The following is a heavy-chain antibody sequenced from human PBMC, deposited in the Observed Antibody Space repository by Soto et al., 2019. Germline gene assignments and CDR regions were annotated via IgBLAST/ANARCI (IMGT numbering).Heavy chain of an antibody. V-gene: IGHV3-23*01. CDR2: TGGSGGTT. D-gene: IGHD2-15*01. J-gene: IGHJ6*02. CDR1: GFTFSRFA. CDR3: AKDSLGDYYYYGLDV. Sequence: EVQLLESGGGLVQPGGSLRLSCAASGFTFSRFAMNWVRQAPGKGLEWVSGTGGSGGTTYYADSVKGRFTISRDNSKNTLFLQMNSLRAEDTAVYYCAKDSLGDYYYYGLDVWGQGTTVTVSS.